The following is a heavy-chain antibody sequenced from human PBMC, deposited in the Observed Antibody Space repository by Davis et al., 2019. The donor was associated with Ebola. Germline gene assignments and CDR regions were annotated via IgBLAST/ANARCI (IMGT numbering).Heavy chain of an antibody. D-gene: IGHD4-17*01. CDR1: GFTSSGSA. CDR3: TITYGDLDY. V-gene: IGHV3-73*01. Sequence: ESLKISCAASGFTSSGSAMHWVRQASGKGLEWVGRIRSKANSYATAYAASVKGRFTISRDDSKNTAYLQMNSLKTEDTAVYYCTITYGDLDYWGQGTLVTVSS. CDR2: IRSKANSYAT. J-gene: IGHJ4*02.